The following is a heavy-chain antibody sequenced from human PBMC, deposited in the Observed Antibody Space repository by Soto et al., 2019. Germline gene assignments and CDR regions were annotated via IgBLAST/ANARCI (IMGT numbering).Heavy chain of an antibody. V-gene: IGHV3-15*01. CDR1: GFTFSNAW. D-gene: IGHD2-2*01. CDR3: TTDPYLGYCSSTSCPTTTDWFDP. Sequence: PGGSLRLSCAASGFTFSNAWMSWVRQAPGKGLEWVGRIKSKTDGGTTDYAAPVKGRFTISRDDSKNTLYLQMNSLKTEDTAVYYCTTDPYLGYCSSTSCPTTTDWFDPWGQGTLVTVSS. J-gene: IGHJ5*02. CDR2: IKSKTDGGTT.